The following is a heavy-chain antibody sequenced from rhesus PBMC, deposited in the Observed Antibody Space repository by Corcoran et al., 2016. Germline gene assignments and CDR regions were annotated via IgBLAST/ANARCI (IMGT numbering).Heavy chain of an antibody. CDR1: GYSISSGYY. J-gene: IGHJ3*01. CDR3: ATPPF. V-gene: IGHV4-99*01. Sequence: VQLKESGPSLVKPSETLSLTCALSGYSISSGYYWVWIRQPPGKGLEYIGYLSGRSGSTYYNTSLKSLVTISKDTSKNQFSLKLSSVTAADTAVYYCATPPFWGQGLRVTVSS. CDR2: LSGRSGST.